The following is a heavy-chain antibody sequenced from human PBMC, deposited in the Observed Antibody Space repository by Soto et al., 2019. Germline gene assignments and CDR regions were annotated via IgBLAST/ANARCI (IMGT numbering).Heavy chain of an antibody. Sequence: ASVKVSCKSSGYTFTGYYMHWVRQAPGQGLEWMGWINPNSGGTNYAQKFQGRVTMTRDTSISTAYMELSRLRSDDTAVYYCARDLDSSSLYGMDVWGQGTTVTVS. CDR3: ARDLDSSSLYGMDV. CDR2: INPNSGGT. CDR1: GYTFTGYY. V-gene: IGHV1-2*02. J-gene: IGHJ6*02. D-gene: IGHD6-6*01.